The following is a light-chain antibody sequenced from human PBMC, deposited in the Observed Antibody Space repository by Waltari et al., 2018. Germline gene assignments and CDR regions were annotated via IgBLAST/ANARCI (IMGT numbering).Light chain of an antibody. Sequence: ETVLTQSPATLSLSPGERATLSCRASQSVDIYLAWYQQKPGQAPRLLIYDASHRATGIPARFSGSGSGTDFTLPISSLEPEDFAVYYCQQRRNWPPLTFGGGTKVEIK. CDR3: QQRRNWPPLT. V-gene: IGKV3-11*01. CDR2: DAS. J-gene: IGKJ4*01. CDR1: QSVDIY.